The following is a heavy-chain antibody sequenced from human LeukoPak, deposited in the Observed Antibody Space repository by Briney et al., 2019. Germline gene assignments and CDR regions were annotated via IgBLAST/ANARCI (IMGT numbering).Heavy chain of an antibody. CDR3: ASTIFGVVRGNWFDP. Sequence: SETLSLTCTVSGGSISSSSYYWGWIGQPPGKGLEWIGSIYYSGSTYYNPSLKSRVTISVDTSKNQFSLKLSSVTAADTAVYYCASTIFGVVRGNWFDPWGQGTLVTVSS. J-gene: IGHJ5*02. CDR1: GGSISSSSYY. V-gene: IGHV4-39*01. CDR2: IYYSGST. D-gene: IGHD3-3*01.